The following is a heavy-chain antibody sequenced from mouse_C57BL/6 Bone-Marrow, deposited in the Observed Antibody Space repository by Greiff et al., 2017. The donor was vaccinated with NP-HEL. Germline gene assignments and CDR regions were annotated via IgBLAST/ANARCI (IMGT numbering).Heavy chain of an antibody. D-gene: IGHD1-1*01. CDR1: GYTFTSYW. CDR2: IYPSDSET. CDR3: ARSPPTHDYGSSYGAMDY. J-gene: IGHJ4*01. Sequence: QVQLHQPGAELVRPGSSVKLSCKASGYTFTSYWMDWVNQRPGQGLEWIGNIYPSDSETHYTQKFKDKATLTVDKSSSTAYMQLSSLTSEDSAVYYCARSPPTHDYGSSYGAMDYWGQGTSVTVSS. V-gene: IGHV1-61*01.